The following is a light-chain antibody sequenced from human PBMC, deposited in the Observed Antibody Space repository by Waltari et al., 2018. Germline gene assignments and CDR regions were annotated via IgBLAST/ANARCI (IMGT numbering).Light chain of an antibody. J-gene: IGKJ4*01. Sequence: EIVLTQSPAILSFSPGERATLSCRASQSVGTYLAWYQQRPGQSPRLLIYDASYRATGIPARCSGSWSETDFTLTISSLQPEDFAVYYCQQRRNWPLTFGGGTRVQI. CDR1: QSVGTY. CDR3: QQRRNWPLT. CDR2: DAS. V-gene: IGKV3-11*01.